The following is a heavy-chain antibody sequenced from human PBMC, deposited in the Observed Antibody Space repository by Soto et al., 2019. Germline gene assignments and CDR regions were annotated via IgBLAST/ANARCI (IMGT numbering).Heavy chain of an antibody. CDR3: AKVHLTTTVTTVGY. Sequence: QVQLVESGGGVVQPGRSLRLSCAASGFTFSNYGMHWVRQAPGKGLEWVAVISYHGSDKYYADSVKGRFTISRDNSKNTMYLHMDSLRAEDAAVYYCAKVHLTTTVTTVGYWGQGTLVTVSS. CDR1: GFTFSNYG. D-gene: IGHD4-17*01. CDR2: ISYHGSDK. V-gene: IGHV3-30*18. J-gene: IGHJ4*02.